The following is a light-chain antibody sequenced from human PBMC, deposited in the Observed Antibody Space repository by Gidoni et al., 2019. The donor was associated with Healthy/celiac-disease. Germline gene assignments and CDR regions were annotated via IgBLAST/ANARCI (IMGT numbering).Light chain of an antibody. CDR1: QGISNY. CDR3: QKYNSAPPYT. Sequence: DIQMIKSPSSLSASVGDRVTITCRASQGISNYLALYQQKPGKVPKLLIYAASTLQSGVPSRFSGSGSGTDFTLTISSLQPEDVATYYCQKYNSAPPYTFGQGTKLEIK. V-gene: IGKV1-27*01. J-gene: IGKJ2*01. CDR2: AAS.